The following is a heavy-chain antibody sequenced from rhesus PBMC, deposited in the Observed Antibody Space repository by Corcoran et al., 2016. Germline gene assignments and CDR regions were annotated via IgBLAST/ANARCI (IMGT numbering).Heavy chain of an antibody. CDR1: GGSISSNS. Sequence: QLQLQESGPGLVKPSETLSLTCAVSGGSISSNSWSWIRQPPGKGLEWIGRISGSGGSTDNNHALKSRVNISTDTSKNQFALKLSSGTAADTAVYYCARERDGADFDYWGQGVLVTVSS. J-gene: IGHJ4*01. D-gene: IGHD3-34*01. CDR2: ISGSGGST. CDR3: ARERDGADFDY. V-gene: IGHV4-173*01.